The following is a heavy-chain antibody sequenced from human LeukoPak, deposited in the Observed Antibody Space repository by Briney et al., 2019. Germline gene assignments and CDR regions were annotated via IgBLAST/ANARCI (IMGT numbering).Heavy chain of an antibody. Sequence: GGSLRLSCAGSGLTTRDHAMHWVRRAPGKGLEWVSGIAWDGGRIGYADSVKGRFTVSRDNAKNSLYLQMDSLRGDDTALYYCTKDITPGGTDVWGKGTTVTVSS. CDR2: IAWDGGRI. J-gene: IGHJ6*04. CDR1: GLTTRDHA. D-gene: IGHD1-14*01. V-gene: IGHV3-9*02. CDR3: TKDITPGGTDV.